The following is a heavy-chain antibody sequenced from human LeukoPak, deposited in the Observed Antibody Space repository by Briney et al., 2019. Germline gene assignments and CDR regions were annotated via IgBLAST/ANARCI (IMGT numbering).Heavy chain of an antibody. D-gene: IGHD1-26*01. CDR3: ARCWGSGSYLFDAFDI. V-gene: IGHV3-21*01. J-gene: IGHJ3*02. CDR2: ISSSRSYI. CDR1: GFTLSSYS. Sequence: GGSLRLSCAASGFTLSSYSMNWVRQAPGKGLEWVSFISSSRSYIYYADSVKGRFTISRDNAKNSLYLQMNSLRAEDTAVYYCARCWGSGSYLFDAFDIWGQGTMVTVSS.